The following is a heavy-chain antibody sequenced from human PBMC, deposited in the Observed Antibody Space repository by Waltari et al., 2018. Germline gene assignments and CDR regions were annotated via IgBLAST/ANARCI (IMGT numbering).Heavy chain of an antibody. CDR2: IWYDGSNK. J-gene: IGHJ4*02. D-gene: IGHD6-19*01. CDR3: ACGLWLDY. Sequence: QVQLVESGGGVVQPGRSLRLSCAASGFTFSSYGMHWVRQAPGKGLGWVAVIWYDGSNKYYADAVKGRFTISRDNSKNTLYLQMNSLRAEDTAVYYCACGLWLDYWGQGTLVTVSS. V-gene: IGHV3-33*01. CDR1: GFTFSSYG.